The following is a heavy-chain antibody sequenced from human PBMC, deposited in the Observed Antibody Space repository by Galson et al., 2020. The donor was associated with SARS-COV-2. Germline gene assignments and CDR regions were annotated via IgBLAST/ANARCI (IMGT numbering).Heavy chain of an antibody. J-gene: IGHJ5*02. CDR3: ARGYCAGGSCFPFDP. D-gene: IGHD2-15*01. Sequence: SETLSLTCTASGYSTSSGYYWGWIRQPPRQGLEWIGNLYHSGNTHYNPSLRSRVTISGDTSKTDFFLELRSLTAADTAIYYCARGYCAGGSCFPFDPWGQGILVTVSS. V-gene: IGHV4-38-2*02. CDR2: LYHSGNT. CDR1: GYSTSSGYY.